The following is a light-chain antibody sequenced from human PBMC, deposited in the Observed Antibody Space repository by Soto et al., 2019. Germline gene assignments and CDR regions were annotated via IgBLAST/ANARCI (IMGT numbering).Light chain of an antibody. CDR3: QQSYRTPYT. CDR2: DAS. V-gene: IGKV1-39*01. Sequence: DIPMTQSPSSLSASVGDRVTITCRASQGISTYLVWYQQRQGRAPKLLIYDASSLLSGVPSRFSGSGSGTDFTLTISSLQPEDFATYYCQQSYRTPYTFGQGTKLETK. CDR1: QGISTY. J-gene: IGKJ2*01.